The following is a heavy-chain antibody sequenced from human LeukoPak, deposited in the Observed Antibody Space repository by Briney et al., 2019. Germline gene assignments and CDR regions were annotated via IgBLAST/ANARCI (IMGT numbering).Heavy chain of an antibody. CDR1: GFTFSGSA. V-gene: IGHV3-73*01. Sequence: PGGSLRLSCAASGFTFSGSAMHWVRQASGKGLEWVGRIRSKANSYATAYAASVKGRFTISRDDSKNTAYLQMNSLKTEDTAVYYCISGIPYDFWSGNYYYYYMDVWGKGTTVTVSS. CDR3: ISGIPYDFWSGNYYYYYMDV. D-gene: IGHD3-3*01. J-gene: IGHJ6*03. CDR2: IRSKANSYAT.